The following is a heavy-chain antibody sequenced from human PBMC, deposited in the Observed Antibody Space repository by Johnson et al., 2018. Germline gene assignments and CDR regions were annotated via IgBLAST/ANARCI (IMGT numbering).Heavy chain of an antibody. V-gene: IGHV3-30*18. CDR3: AKEWGSFCGVDCYSWAPDAFDI. CDR1: GFTFSSYV. D-gene: IGHD2-21*02. J-gene: IGHJ3*02. Sequence: QVQLVQSGGGVVQPGRSLRLSCAASGFTFSSYVMHWVRQAPGKGLEWVAIISYAGNKKYYVDSVKGRFTISRDNSKNTLYLQMNSLRAEDTAVYYCAKEWGSFCGVDCYSWAPDAFDIWGQGTMVTVSS. CDR2: ISYAGNKK.